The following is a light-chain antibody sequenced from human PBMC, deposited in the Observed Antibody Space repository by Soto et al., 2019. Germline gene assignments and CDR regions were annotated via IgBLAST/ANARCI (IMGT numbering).Light chain of an antibody. CDR1: QSVSSY. V-gene: IGKV3-11*01. CDR3: QQRSNWPRGT. J-gene: IGKJ4*01. CDR2: DAS. Sequence: EIVLTQSPATLSLSPGERATLSCRASQSVSSYLAWYQQKPGQAPRLLIYDASNRATGIPARFSGSGSGTDFTLTISSLEREDFAVYYCQQRSNWPRGTFGGGTKVEIK.